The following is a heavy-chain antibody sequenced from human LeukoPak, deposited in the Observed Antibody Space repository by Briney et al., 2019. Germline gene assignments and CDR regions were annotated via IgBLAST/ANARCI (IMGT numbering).Heavy chain of an antibody. D-gene: IGHD6-6*01. CDR2: ISWNSGSI. J-gene: IGHJ4*02. CDR1: GFTFDDYA. CDR3: AKARYSSSSYYFDY. V-gene: IGHV3-9*01. Sequence: GRSLRLSCAASGFTFDDYAMPWVRQAPGKGLEWVSGISWNSGSIGYADSVKGRFTISRDNAKNSLYLQMNSLRAEDTALYYCAKARYSSSSYYFDYWGQGTLVTVSS.